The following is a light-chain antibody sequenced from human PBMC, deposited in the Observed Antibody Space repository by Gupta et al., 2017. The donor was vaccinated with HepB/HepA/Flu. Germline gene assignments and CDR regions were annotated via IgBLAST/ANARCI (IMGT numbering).Light chain of an antibody. V-gene: IGLV3-19*01. J-gene: IGLJ2*01. Sequence: SSELTQDPAVSVALGQTVKLTCQGDSLRTYFVNWYQQKPRQAPLLIIFGKDNRPSGIPDRFSGSSSGSTASLTVTGAQAEDEAVYFCHSRDSHGLVVIFGGGTKLTVL. CDR2: GKD. CDR1: SLRTYF. CDR3: HSRDSHGLVVI.